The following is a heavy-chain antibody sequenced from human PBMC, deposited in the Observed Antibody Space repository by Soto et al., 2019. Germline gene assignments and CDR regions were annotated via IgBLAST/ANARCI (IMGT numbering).Heavy chain of an antibody. J-gene: IGHJ4*02. Sequence: SETLSLTCSVSGASISRYYWGWIRQPPGKGLEWIGYIYYSGSTNYNPSLKSRVTISIDTSKSQFSLNLNSVTAADTAVYYCAADSGGSMYYFDYWGQGMLVTVSS. CDR3: AADSGGSMYYFDY. CDR1: GASISRYY. V-gene: IGHV4-59*01. D-gene: IGHD3-22*01. CDR2: IYYSGST.